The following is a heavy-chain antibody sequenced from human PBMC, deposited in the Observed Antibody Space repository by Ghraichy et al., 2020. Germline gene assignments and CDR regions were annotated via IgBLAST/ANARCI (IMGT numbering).Heavy chain of an antibody. V-gene: IGHV4-4*07. CDR2: IYTSGST. CDR3: ARGGPRGGSSTMEGNWFDP. CDR1: GGSISSYY. J-gene: IGHJ5*02. Sequence: SETLSLTCTVSGGSISSYYWSWIRQPAGKGLEWIGRIYTSGSTNYNPSLKSRVTMSVDTSKNQFSLKLSSVTAADTAVYYCARGGPRGGSSTMEGNWFDPWGQGTLVTVSS. D-gene: IGHD5/OR15-5a*01.